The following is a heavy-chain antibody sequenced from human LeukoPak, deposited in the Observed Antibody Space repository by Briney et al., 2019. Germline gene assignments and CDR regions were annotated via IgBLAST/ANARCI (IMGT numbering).Heavy chain of an antibody. Sequence: PGGSLRLSCAASGFTFSSYAMHWVRQAPGKGLEWVAVISYDGSNKYYADSVKGRFTISRDNSKNTLYLQMNSLRAEDTAVYYCTTLDIVVVVAANSDMAWGQGTLVTVSS. D-gene: IGHD2-15*01. V-gene: IGHV3-30-3*02. J-gene: IGHJ4*02. CDR1: GFTFSSYA. CDR3: TTLDIVVVVAANSDMA. CDR2: ISYDGSNK.